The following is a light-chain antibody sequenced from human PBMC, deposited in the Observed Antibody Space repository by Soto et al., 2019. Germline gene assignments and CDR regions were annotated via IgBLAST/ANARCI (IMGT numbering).Light chain of an antibody. CDR1: QSVSSN. V-gene: IGKV3-15*01. CDR2: GAS. CDR3: LQYHNLWA. Sequence: IVMTQSPATLSVSPGERATLSCRASQSVSSNLAWYQQKPGQAPRLLIYGASTRATGIPARFSGSGSGTEFTLTISSLQSEDFAVYSCLQYHNLWAFGRGTKVDIK. J-gene: IGKJ1*01.